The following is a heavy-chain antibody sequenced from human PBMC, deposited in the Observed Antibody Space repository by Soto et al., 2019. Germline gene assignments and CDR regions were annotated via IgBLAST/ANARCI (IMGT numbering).Heavy chain of an antibody. J-gene: IGHJ5*02. CDR2: IYWDDDK. D-gene: IGHD3-3*01. CDR3: AHFADTYYDFRSGYSEFDP. Sequence: QITLKESGPTLVKPTQTLTLTCTFSGFSLSTSGVGVGWIRQPPGKALEWLALIYWDDDKRYSPSLKSRLTITKDTSKNQVVLTMTNMDPVDTATYYCAHFADTYYDFRSGYSEFDPWGQGTLVTVSS. CDR1: GFSLSTSGVG. V-gene: IGHV2-5*02.